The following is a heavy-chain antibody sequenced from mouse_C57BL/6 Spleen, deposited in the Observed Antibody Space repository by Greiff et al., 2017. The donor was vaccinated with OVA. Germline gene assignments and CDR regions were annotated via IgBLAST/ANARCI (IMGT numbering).Heavy chain of an antibody. CDR1: GYAFTNYL. CDR3: ARRGNYAMDY. CDR2: INPGSGGT. V-gene: IGHV1-54*01. J-gene: IGHJ4*01. Sequence: VKLQQSGAELVRPGTSVKVSCKASGYAFTNYLIEWVKQRPGQGLEWIGVINPGSGGTNYNEKFKGKATLTADKSSSTAYMQLSSLTSEDSAVYFCARRGNYAMDYWGQGTSVTVSS.